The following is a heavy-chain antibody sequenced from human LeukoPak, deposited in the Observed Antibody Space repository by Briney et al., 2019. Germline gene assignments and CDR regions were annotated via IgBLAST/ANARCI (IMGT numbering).Heavy chain of an antibody. CDR3: AKDLGYCSSTSCYVGYYYYGMDA. J-gene: IGHJ6*02. CDR1: GFTFSSYG. CDR2: IRYDGSNK. V-gene: IGHV3-30*02. Sequence: GGSLRLSCAASGFTFSSYGMHWVRQAPGKGLEWVAFIRYDGSNKYYADSVKGRFTISRDNSKNTLYLQMNSLRAEDTAVYYCAKDLGYCSSTSCYVGYYYYGMDAWGQGTTVTVSS. D-gene: IGHD2-2*01.